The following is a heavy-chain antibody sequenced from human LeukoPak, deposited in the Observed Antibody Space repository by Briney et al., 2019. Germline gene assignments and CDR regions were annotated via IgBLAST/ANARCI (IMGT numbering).Heavy chain of an antibody. CDR1: GLTFSIHW. Sequence: GGSLRLSCAASGLTFSIHWMNWVRQAPGKGLECVANINQDGSDKYYVDSVKGRFTISRDNTKNSLYLQMNSLRAEDTAVYYCVGGGYWGQGTLVTVSS. V-gene: IGHV3-7*01. CDR2: INQDGSDK. J-gene: IGHJ4*02. CDR3: VGGGY.